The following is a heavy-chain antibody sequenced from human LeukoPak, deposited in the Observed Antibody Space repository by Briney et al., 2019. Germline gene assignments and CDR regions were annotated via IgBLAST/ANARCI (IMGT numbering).Heavy chain of an antibody. V-gene: IGHV4-59*01. Sequence: SETLSLTCTVSGGSISTYYWSWIRQPPGKGLEWIGNVYYRGNTNYNPSLKSRVTISVDTSKNQFSLKLTSVTAADTAVYYCARARNYDFWSQNYYYYMDVWGKGTTVTVSS. D-gene: IGHD3-3*01. J-gene: IGHJ6*03. CDR1: GGSISTYY. CDR3: ARARNYDFWSQNYYYYMDV. CDR2: VYYRGNT.